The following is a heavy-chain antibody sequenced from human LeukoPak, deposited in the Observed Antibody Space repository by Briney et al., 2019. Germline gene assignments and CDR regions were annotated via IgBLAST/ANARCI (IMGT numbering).Heavy chain of an antibody. CDR1: GGSFSGYY. CDR3: ARGNGLDY. Sequence: SETLSLTCAVYGGSFSGYYWSWIRQPPGKGLEWIGEINHSGSTNYNPSLKSRVTISVDTSKNQFSLKLSSVTAADTAVYYCARGNGLDYWGQGTLVTASS. V-gene: IGHV4-34*01. J-gene: IGHJ4*02. CDR2: INHSGST.